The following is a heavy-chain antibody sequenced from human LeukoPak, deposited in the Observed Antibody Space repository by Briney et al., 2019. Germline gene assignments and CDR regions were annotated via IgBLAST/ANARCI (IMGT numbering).Heavy chain of an antibody. CDR3: ARATPRTYYGSGSYWVD. D-gene: IGHD3-10*01. J-gene: IGHJ4*02. CDR1: GGSFSGYY. Sequence: PSETLSLTCAVYGGSFSGYYWSWIRQPPGKGLEWIGEINHSGSTNHNPSLKSRVTISVDTSKNQFSLKLSSVTAADTAVYYCARATPRTYYGSGSYWVDWGQGTLVTVSS. CDR2: INHSGST. V-gene: IGHV4-34*01.